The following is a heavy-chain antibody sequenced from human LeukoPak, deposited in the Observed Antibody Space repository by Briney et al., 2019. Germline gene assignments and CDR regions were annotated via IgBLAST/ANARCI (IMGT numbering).Heavy chain of an antibody. CDR3: ARGGSLVGTTPHDTFDI. V-gene: IGHV4-39*07. D-gene: IGHD1-26*01. J-gene: IGHJ3*02. CDR2: IYYSGST. CDR1: GGSISSSRYY. Sequence: SETLSLTCTVSGGSISSSRYYWGWIRQPPGKGLEWIGNIYYSGSTYYNPSLKSRVTISLDTSKNQYSLKLSSVTAADTAVYYCARGGSLVGTTPHDTFDIWGQGTMVTVSS.